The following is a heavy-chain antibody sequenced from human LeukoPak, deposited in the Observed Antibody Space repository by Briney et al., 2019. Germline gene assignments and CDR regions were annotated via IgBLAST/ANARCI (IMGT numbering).Heavy chain of an antibody. CDR1: GYTFTSYD. CDR2: MNPNSGNR. D-gene: IGHD3-10*01. V-gene: IGHV1-8*01. J-gene: IGHJ6*03. CDR3: ARRYYYGSGSYFKPGYYYYMDV. Sequence: ASVKVSCKASGYTFTSYDINWVRQAPGQGLEWMGWMNPNSGNRAYAQKFQGRVTLTRNTSISTAYMELSSLRSEDTAVYYCARRYYYGSGSYFKPGYYYYMDVWGKGTTVTVSS.